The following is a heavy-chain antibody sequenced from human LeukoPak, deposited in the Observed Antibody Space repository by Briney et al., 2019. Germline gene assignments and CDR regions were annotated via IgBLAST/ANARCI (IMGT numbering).Heavy chain of an antibody. Sequence: PSETLSLTCAVYGGSFSGYYWSWIRQPPGKGLEWIGEINHSGSTNYNPSLKSRVTISVDTSKNQFSLKLSSVTAADTAVYYCARGPPTVDCSSTSCYRRYFDYWGQGTLVTVSS. CDR2: INHSGST. CDR3: ARGPPTVDCSSTSCYRRYFDY. J-gene: IGHJ4*02. CDR1: GGSFSGYY. V-gene: IGHV4-34*01. D-gene: IGHD2-2*02.